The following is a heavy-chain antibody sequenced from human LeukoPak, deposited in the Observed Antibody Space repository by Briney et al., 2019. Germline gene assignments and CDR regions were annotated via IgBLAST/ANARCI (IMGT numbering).Heavy chain of an antibody. V-gene: IGHV3-11*04. D-gene: IGHD5-24*01. CDR2: IISSGSTI. Sequence: GGSLRLSCAASGFTFSDYYMSWLRQAPGKGLEWVSYIISSGSTIYYADSVKGRFTISRDNAKNSLYLQMNSVRAEDTAVYYCARGSYNFYFDYCGQGTLVTVSS. CDR3: ARGSYNFYFDY. CDR1: GFTFSDYY. J-gene: IGHJ4*02.